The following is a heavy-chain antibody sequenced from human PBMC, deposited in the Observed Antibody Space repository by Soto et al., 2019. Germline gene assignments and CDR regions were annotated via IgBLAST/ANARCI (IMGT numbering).Heavy chain of an antibody. Sequence: EVQLVESGGGLVQPGGSLRLSCAASEFTFSSYWMNWVRQAPGKGLEWVANIKADGSEKYYVDSVKGRFTMSRDNAKNSLYLKMNSLRGEDTAVYYCARDLGAPGRGSAVGYYYHYGMDVWGQGTTVTVSS. D-gene: IGHD2-2*01. J-gene: IGHJ6*02. CDR3: ARDLGAPGRGSAVGYYYHYGMDV. CDR2: IKADGSEK. V-gene: IGHV3-7*05. CDR1: EFTFSSYW.